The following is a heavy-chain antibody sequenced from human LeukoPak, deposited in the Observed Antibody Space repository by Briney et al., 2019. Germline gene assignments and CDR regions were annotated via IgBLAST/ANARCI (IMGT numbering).Heavy chain of an antibody. D-gene: IGHD3-22*01. V-gene: IGHV4-38-2*02. J-gene: IGHJ3*02. CDR1: GYSISSGYY. CDR3: ARVFYDSSGYYRPGAFDI. Sequence: PSETLSLTCTVSGYSISSGYYWGWIRQPPGKGLEWIGSVYHSGSTYYNPSLKSRVTISVDTSKNQFSLKLSSVTAADTAVCYCARVFYDSSGYYRPGAFDIWGQGTMVTVSS. CDR2: VYHSGST.